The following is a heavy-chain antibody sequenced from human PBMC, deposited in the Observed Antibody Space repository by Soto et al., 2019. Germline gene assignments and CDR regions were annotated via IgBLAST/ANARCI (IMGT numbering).Heavy chain of an antibody. Sequence: GGSLRLSCTASGFTFGDYAMSWFRQAPGKGLEWVGFIRSKAYGGTTEYAASVKGRFTISGDDSKSIAYLQMNSLKTEDTAVYYCTRDAGAYGTVTWYYYYGMDVWGQGTTVTVSS. J-gene: IGHJ6*02. CDR3: TRDAGAYGTVTWYYYYGMDV. D-gene: IGHD4-4*01. CDR2: IRSKAYGGTT. CDR1: GFTFGDYA. V-gene: IGHV3-49*03.